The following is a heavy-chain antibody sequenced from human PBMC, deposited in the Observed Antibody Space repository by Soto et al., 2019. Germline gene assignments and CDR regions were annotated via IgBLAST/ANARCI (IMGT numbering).Heavy chain of an antibody. CDR3: ARTTAVPNTLRSRYFFDY. J-gene: IGHJ4*02. CDR1: GGSISSGGYY. D-gene: IGHD4-17*01. V-gene: IGHV4-31*03. CDR2: IYYSGST. Sequence: SETLSLTCTVSGGSISSGGYYWSWIRQHPGKGLEWIGYIYYSGSTYYNPSLKSRVTISVDLSKNQFSLRLSSVTTADTALYYCARTTAVPNTLRSRYFFDYWGQGTLVTVSS.